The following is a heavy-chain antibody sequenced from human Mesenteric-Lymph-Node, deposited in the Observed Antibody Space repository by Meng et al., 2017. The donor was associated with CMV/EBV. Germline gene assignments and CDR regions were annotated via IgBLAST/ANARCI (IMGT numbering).Heavy chain of an antibody. D-gene: IGHD6-13*01. CDR1: GGTFSSDA. J-gene: IGHJ5*02. V-gene: IGHV1-69*10. CDR2: IIPMNGIT. CDR3: ARDLDSNIWFWFDT. Sequence: SGGTFSSDAISWVRQAPGQGLEWVGGIIPMNGITNYAQKFQGRVTITADTVTDTAYMELRSLRSEDTAVYYCARDLDSNIWFWFDTWGQGTLVTVSS.